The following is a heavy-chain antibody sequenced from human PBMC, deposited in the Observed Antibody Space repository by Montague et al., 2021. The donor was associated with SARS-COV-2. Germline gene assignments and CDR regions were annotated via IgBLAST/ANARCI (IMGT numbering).Heavy chain of an antibody. J-gene: IGHJ3*01. CDR3: ARGWAFNP. Sequence: SESLSLACTVSGGSTASHYWNWIRQSPGKRPEWIGYVYYNEDTKYNPSLQSRVTIPIDTSENQFSLRLNSVTAADTAVYFCARGWAFNPWGQGRLVTVSS. D-gene: IGHD6-19*01. CDR1: GGSTASHY. V-gene: IGHV4-59*08. CDR2: VYYNEDT.